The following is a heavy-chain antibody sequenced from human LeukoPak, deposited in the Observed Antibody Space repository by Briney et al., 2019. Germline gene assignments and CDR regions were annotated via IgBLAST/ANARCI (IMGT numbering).Heavy chain of an antibody. V-gene: IGHV3-30-3*01. Sequence: GGSLRLSCAASGFTFSSYPMHWVRQAPGKGLEWVAVISYDGSNKYYADSVKGRFTISRDNSKNTLYLQMNSLRVEDTAVYYCARWSGYFDYWGQGTLVTVSS. CDR2: ISYDGSNK. J-gene: IGHJ4*02. CDR1: GFTFSSYP. D-gene: IGHD3-3*01. CDR3: ARWSGYFDY.